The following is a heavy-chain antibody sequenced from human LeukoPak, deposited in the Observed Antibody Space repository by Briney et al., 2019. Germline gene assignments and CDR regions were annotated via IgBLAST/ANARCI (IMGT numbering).Heavy chain of an antibody. D-gene: IGHD3-10*01. Sequence: GSLRLSCAASGFTFSDYYMSWIRQAPGKGLEWIGEINHSGSTNYNPSLKSRVTISVDTSKNQFSLKLSSVTAADTAVYYCARLAHPQLLWFGELISHYYYCMDVWGKGTTVTISS. CDR3: ARLAHPQLLWFGELISHYYYCMDV. CDR2: INHSGST. CDR1: GFTFSDYY. J-gene: IGHJ6*03. V-gene: IGHV4-34*01.